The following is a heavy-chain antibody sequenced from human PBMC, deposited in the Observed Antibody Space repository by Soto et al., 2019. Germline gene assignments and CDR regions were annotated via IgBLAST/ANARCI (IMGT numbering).Heavy chain of an antibody. CDR2: IYYSGST. CDR3: ARGRTAYSYAP. D-gene: IGHD5-18*01. CDR1: GGSISSYY. J-gene: IGHJ5*02. Sequence: SETLSLTCTVSGGSISSYYWSWIRQPPGKGLEWIGYIYYSGSTNYNPSLKSRVTISVDTSKNQFSLKLGSVTAADTAVYYCARGRTAYSYAPWGQGILVTVYS. V-gene: IGHV4-59*01.